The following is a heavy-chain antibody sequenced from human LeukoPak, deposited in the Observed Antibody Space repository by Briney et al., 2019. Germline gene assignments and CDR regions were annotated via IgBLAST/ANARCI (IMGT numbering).Heavy chain of an antibody. CDR2: ISYDGSNK. V-gene: IGHV3-30*18. CDR3: AKATVVTPGYFDY. J-gene: IGHJ4*02. D-gene: IGHD4-23*01. Sequence: GRSLRLSCAASGFTFSSYGMHWVRQAPGKGLEWVAVISYDGSNKYYADSVKGRFTISRDNSKNTLYLQMNSLRAEDTAVYYCAKATVVTPGYFDYWGQGTLVTVSS. CDR1: GFTFSSYG.